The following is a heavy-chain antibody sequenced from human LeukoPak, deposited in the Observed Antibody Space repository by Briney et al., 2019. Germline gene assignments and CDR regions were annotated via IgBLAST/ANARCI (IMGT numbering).Heavy chain of an antibody. CDR1: GFTVSNNY. V-gene: IGHV3-53*01. J-gene: IGHJ4*02. CDR2: IHSGGTT. CDR3: ARDSDSGYGPFAS. D-gene: IGHD5-12*01. Sequence: PGGSLRLSCAASGFTVSNNYMSWVRQAPGKGLEWVSVIHSGGTTNYADSVQGRFTISRDNSKTTVYLHMNSLRAEDKAVYYCARDSDSGYGPFASWGQGTLVTVSS.